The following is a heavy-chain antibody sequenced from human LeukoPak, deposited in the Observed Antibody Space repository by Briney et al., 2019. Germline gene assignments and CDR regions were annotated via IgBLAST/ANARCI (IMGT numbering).Heavy chain of an antibody. J-gene: IGHJ1*01. Sequence: GGSLRLSCAASGCTFDDYGMSWVRQAPGKGLEWVSGINWNGGSTGYADSVNGLFTISRDNAKNSLYLQMNSLRAEDTALYYCARVGVEYQLLEYFQHWGQGTLVTVSS. CDR3: ARVGVEYQLLEYFQH. D-gene: IGHD2-2*01. CDR1: GCTFDDYG. V-gene: IGHV3-20*04. CDR2: INWNGGST.